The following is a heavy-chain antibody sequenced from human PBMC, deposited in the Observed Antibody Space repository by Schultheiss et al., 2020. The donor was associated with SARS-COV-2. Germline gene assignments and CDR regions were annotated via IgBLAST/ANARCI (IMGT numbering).Heavy chain of an antibody. CDR1: GGSVSSASYY. D-gene: IGHD6-13*01. CDR2: IYYSGST. V-gene: IGHV4-61*01. Sequence: SETLSLTCTVSGGSVSSASYYWSWIRQPPGKGLEWIGYIYYSGSTNYNPSLKSRVTVSVDTSKNQFSLKLSSVTAADTAVYYCGSLLYTSSWPVDYWGQGSLVTVSS. CDR3: GSLLYTSSWPVDY. J-gene: IGHJ4*02.